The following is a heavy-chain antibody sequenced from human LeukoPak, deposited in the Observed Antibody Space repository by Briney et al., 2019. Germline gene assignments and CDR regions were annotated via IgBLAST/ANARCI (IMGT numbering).Heavy chain of an antibody. Sequence: SETLSLTCAVSGVSMSSNNWWCSVRQPPGKLQEWMEKIHESGSTNYTPSLKSRVTISVDKSKDQFSLKLSSVTAADTAVYFCARHEGFSQKDWGQGTQVTVS. CDR2: IHESGST. V-gene: IGHV4-4*02. J-gene: IGHJ4*02. CDR3: ARHEGFSQKD. CDR1: GVSMSSNNW.